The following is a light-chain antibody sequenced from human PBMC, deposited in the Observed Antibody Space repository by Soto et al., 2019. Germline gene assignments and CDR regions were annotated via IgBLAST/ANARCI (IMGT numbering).Light chain of an antibody. V-gene: IGLV1-51*01. Sequence: QSVLTQPPSVSAAPGQKVTISCSGSSSNIGNNYVFWYQQLPGTAHKLLIYDNDKRPSGIPDRFSGSKSGTSATLGITGLQTGDEADYYCATWDRSLSVGVFGGGTKLTVL. CDR3: ATWDRSLSVGV. CDR1: SSNIGNNY. J-gene: IGLJ2*01. CDR2: DND.